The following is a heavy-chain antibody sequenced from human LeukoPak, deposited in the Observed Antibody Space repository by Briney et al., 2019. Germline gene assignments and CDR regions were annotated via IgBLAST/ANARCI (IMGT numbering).Heavy chain of an antibody. CDR3: AKVMGYYGSGSSSDY. V-gene: IGHV3-23*01. Sequence: GGSLRLSCAASGFTFSSYAMSWVRQAPGKGLEWVSTIGGSGGSTYYADSVKGRFTISRDNSKNTLYLQMNSLRAEDTAVFYCAKVMGYYGSGSSSDYWGQGTLVTVSS. D-gene: IGHD3-10*01. CDR2: IGGSGGST. CDR1: GFTFSSYA. J-gene: IGHJ4*02.